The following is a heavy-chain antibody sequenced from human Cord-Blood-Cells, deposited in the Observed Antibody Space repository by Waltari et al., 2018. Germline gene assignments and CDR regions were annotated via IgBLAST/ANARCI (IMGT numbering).Heavy chain of an antibody. V-gene: IGHV4-34*01. Sequence: QGQLQQWGAGLLKPSETLSLTCAAYGGSFSGYYWGWIRPPPGKGLGWIGEVNDSGSTNYNPSFKCRVTISVGTSKNQCSLKRSSVPAADTAVYYCARGTVLRFLEWLVDYWGQGTLVTVSS. J-gene: IGHJ4*02. CDR1: GGSFSGYY. CDR2: VNDSGST. D-gene: IGHD3-3*01. CDR3: ARGTVLRFLEWLVDY.